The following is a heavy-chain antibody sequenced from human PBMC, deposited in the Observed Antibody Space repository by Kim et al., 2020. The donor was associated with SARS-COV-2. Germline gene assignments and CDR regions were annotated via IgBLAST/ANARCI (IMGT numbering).Heavy chain of an antibody. D-gene: IGHD3-10*01. V-gene: IGHV1-46*01. CDR3: ARALRITMVRGVIVPWFDP. CDR2: INPSGGST. J-gene: IGHJ5*02. CDR1: GYTFTSYY. Sequence: ASVKVSCKASGYTFTSYYMHWVRQAPGQGLEWMGIINPSGGSTSYAQKFQGRVTMTRDTSTSTVYMELSSLRSEDTAVYYCARALRITMVRGVIVPWFDPWGQGTLVTVSS.